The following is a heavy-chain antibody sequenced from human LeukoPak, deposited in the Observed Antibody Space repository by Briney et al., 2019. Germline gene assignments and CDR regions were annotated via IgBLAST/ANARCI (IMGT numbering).Heavy chain of an antibody. J-gene: IGHJ3*02. D-gene: IGHD3-22*01. CDR2: IYSGGST. Sequence: PGGSLRLSCAASGFTVSSNHMSWVRQAPGKGLEWVSVIYSGGSTYYADSVKGRFTISRDNSKNTLYLQMNSLRAEDTAVYYCARTYYDSSGPVVADAFDIWGQGTMVTVSS. CDR3: ARTYYDSSGPVVADAFDI. CDR1: GFTVSSNH. V-gene: IGHV3-53*01.